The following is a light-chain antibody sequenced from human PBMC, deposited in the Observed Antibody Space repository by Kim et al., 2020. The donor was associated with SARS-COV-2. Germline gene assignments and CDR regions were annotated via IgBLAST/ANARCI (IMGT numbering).Light chain of an antibody. CDR1: QGISSY. CDR3: QQAHSFPVT. Sequence: DIQMTQSPSSVSASVGDRVSITCRASQGISSYLAWYQQKPGRAPKLLIYSASSLQRGVPSRFSGSGSGTDFSLTISSLQPEDSATYYCQQAHSFPVTFGGGTKVDI. V-gene: IGKV1-12*01. CDR2: SAS. J-gene: IGKJ4*01.